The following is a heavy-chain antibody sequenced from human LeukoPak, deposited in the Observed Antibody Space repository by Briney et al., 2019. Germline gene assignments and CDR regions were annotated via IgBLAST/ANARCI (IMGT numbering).Heavy chain of an antibody. Sequence: PGGSLRLSCAASGFTFSNAWMNWVRQAPGKGLEWVAVMWYDGSNKYYADSVKGRFTISRDNSKNTLYLQMNSLRAEDTAVYYCARGRYYGSGSYLDYWGQGTLVTVSS. J-gene: IGHJ4*02. CDR2: MWYDGSNK. CDR1: GFTFSNAW. D-gene: IGHD3-10*01. CDR3: ARGRYYGSGSYLDY. V-gene: IGHV3-33*08.